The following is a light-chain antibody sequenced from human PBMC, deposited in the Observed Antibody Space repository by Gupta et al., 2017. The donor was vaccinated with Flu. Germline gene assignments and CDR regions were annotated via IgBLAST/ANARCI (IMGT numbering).Light chain of an antibody. V-gene: IGLV3-1*01. CDR3: QAWDSSTYV. J-gene: IGLJ1*01. CDR2: QDT. CDR1: KLGDKY. Sequence: SYELTQPPSVSVSPGQTASIPCSGDKLGDKYACWYQQKPGQSPVVVIYQDTKRPSGIPERFSGSNSGNTATLTISGTQTVDEADYYCQAWDSSTYVFGSGTKVTVL.